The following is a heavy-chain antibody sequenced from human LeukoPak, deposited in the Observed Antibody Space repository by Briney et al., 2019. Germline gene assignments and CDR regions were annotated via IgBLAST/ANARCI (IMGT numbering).Heavy chain of an antibody. J-gene: IGHJ4*02. CDR3: GRDGVPPCGADCPAFDY. V-gene: IGHV3-23*01. CDR2: IGGSGDIT. D-gene: IGHD2-21*02. Sequence: GGSLRLSCAASGFTLSSYAMSWVRQAPGKGLEWVSGIGGSGDITYYADSVKGRFTISRDNSKNTLYLQMNSLRAEDTAVYYCGRDGVPPCGADCPAFDYWGQGTLVTVSP. CDR1: GFTLSSYA.